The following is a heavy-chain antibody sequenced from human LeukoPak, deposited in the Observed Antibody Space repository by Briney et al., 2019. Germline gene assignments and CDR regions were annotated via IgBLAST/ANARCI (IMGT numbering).Heavy chain of an antibody. D-gene: IGHD1-26*01. J-gene: IGHJ4*02. Sequence: ASVKVSCKSSGYTFTSYYMRGVRQAPGQGLEWMGIINPSGGSTSYAQKFQGRVTMTRDTSTSTVYMELSSLRHWDKAVYYCARYSGRSYYFDYWGQGTLVTVSA. CDR3: ARYSGRSYYFDY. V-gene: IGHV1-46*01. CDR1: GYTFTSYY. CDR2: INPSGGST.